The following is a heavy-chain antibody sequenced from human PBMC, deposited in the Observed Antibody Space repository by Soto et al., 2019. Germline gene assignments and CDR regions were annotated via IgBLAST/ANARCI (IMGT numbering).Heavy chain of an antibody. CDR1: GFTFSDYY. J-gene: IGHJ4*02. V-gene: IGHV3-11*06. CDR3: ARSPRTRWLYDY. CDR2: ISSSSSYT. D-gene: IGHD2-21*01. Sequence: EGSLRLSCAASGFTFSDYYMSWIRQAPGKGLEWVSYISSSSSYTNYADSVKGRFTISRDNAKNSLYLQMNSLRAEDTAVYYYARSPRTRWLYDYWGQGTLVTVSS.